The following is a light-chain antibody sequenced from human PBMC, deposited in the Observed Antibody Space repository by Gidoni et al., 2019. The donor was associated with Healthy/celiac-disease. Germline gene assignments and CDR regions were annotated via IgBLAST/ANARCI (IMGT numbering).Light chain of an antibody. J-gene: IGLJ3*02. Sequence: QSVLTQPPSASGTPGQRVTISCSGSSSNIGSNTVNWYQQLPGTAPKLLIYSNNQQPSGVPDRFSGSKSGTSASLAIRGLQSEDEADYYCAAWDDSLNGPVFGGGTKLTVL. V-gene: IGLV1-44*01. CDR1: SSNIGSNT. CDR3: AAWDDSLNGPV. CDR2: SNN.